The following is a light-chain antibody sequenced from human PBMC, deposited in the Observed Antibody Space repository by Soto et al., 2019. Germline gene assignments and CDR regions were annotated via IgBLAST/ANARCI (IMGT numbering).Light chain of an antibody. Sequence: EIVLTQSPGTLSLSPGERATLSCRASQSVSNYLAWYQQRPGQAPRLLIYGASSRATGIPDRFSGSGSGTDFTLTISRLEPEDFAVYYCQQYDNSWTFGQGTKVEIK. V-gene: IGKV3-20*01. CDR2: GAS. CDR1: QSVSNY. J-gene: IGKJ1*01. CDR3: QQYDNSWT.